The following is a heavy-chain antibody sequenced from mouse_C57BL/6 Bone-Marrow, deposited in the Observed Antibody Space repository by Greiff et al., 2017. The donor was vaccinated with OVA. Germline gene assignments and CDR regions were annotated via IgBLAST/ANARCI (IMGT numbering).Heavy chain of an antibody. V-gene: IGHV5-16*01. J-gene: IGHJ1*03. CDR2: INYDGSST. CDR3: AREPGYLYFDV. Sequence: EVHLVESEGGLVQPGSSMKLSCTASGFTFSDYYMAWVRQVPEKGLEWVANINYDGSSTYYLDSLKSRFIISRDNAKNILYLQMSSLKSEDTATYYCAREPGYLYFDVWGTGTTVTVSS. CDR1: GFTFSDYY. D-gene: IGHD2-2*01.